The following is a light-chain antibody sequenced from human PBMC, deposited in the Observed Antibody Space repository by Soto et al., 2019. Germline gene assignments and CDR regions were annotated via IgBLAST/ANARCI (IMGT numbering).Light chain of an antibody. CDR1: SSDVGAYNR. V-gene: IGLV2-18*02. CDR3: SSFTTSSTYV. CDR2: DVS. J-gene: IGLJ1*01. Sequence: SVLTQPPSVSGSPGQSVTISCTGTSSDVGAYNRVSWYQQPPGAAPKLMICDVSNRPSGVPERFSGSKSGNTASLTIFGLQAEDEADYYCSSFTTSSTYVFGTGTKVTDL.